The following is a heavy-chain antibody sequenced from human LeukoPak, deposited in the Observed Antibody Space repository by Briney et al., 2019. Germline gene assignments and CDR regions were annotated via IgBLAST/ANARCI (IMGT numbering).Heavy chain of an antibody. J-gene: IGHJ6*03. D-gene: IGHD1-1*01. CDR2: IRGSGGST. Sequence: GGSLRLSCAASGFTFSNYAMSWVRQAPGKGLEWVSTIRGSGGSTYYADSVKARFTVSRDNSKNTLSVQMNSPRAEDTSVYYCAKALQVDYYYYYMDVWGKGATVTVSS. V-gene: IGHV3-23*01. CDR3: AKALQVDYYYYYMDV. CDR1: GFTFSNYA.